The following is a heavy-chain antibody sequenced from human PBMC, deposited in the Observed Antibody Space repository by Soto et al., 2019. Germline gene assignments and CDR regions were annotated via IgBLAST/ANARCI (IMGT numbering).Heavy chain of an antibody. V-gene: IGHV4-59*01. CDR1: GGSIRSYC. D-gene: IGHD3-10*01. CDR3: AGVFGEWGVDYYYYYGMDV. Sequence: PSETLSLTCSVSGGSIRSYCWSWIRQPPGKGLEWIGNVYYSGNTNYNPPLNSRVTISIDTSKNQFSLKLSSVTAADTGVYFCAGVFGEWGVDYYYYYGMDVWGQGTTVTVSS. J-gene: IGHJ6*02. CDR2: VYYSGNT.